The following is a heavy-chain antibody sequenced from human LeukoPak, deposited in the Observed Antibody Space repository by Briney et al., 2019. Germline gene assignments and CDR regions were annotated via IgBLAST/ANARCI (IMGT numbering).Heavy chain of an antibody. CDR1: GYTFTGYY. Sequence: ASVKVSCKASGYTFTGYYMHWVRQAPGQGLEWMGWINPNSGGTNYAQKFHGRVTMTRDTSISTAYMELSRLRSDDTAVYYCAREGVSGDAFDIWGQGTMVSVSS. V-gene: IGHV1-2*02. J-gene: IGHJ3*02. D-gene: IGHD2-8*01. CDR3: AREGVSGDAFDI. CDR2: INPNSGGT.